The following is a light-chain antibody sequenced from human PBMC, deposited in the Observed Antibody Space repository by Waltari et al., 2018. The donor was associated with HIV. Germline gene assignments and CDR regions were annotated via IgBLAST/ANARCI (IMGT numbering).Light chain of an antibody. CDR2: EDN. J-gene: IGLJ3*02. Sequence: QSALTQPASVSGSPGQSITISCTGTSSDVGNYNLVSWYQQFPGQAPKLTIYEDNKRPSGVSDRFSGAKSSTTASLTISGLQAVDEADYHCCSYAGNDLAGNDIWVFGGGTKLTVL. CDR3: CSYAGNDLAGNDIWV. V-gene: IGLV2-23*01. CDR1: SSDVGNYNL.